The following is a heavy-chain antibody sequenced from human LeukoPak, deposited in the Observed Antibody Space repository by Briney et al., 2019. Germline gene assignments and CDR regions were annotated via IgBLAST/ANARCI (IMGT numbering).Heavy chain of an antibody. J-gene: IGHJ6*03. V-gene: IGHV4-39*07. CDR2: IYYSGST. D-gene: IGHD3-3*01. Sequence: SETLSLTCTVSGGSISSSSYYWGWIRQPPGKGLEWIGSIYYSGSTYYNPSLESRVTISVDTPKNQFSLKLSSVTAADTAVYYCARDTYDFWSGFENTYYYYYMDVWGKGTTVTVSS. CDR1: GGSISSSSYY. CDR3: ARDTYDFWSGFENTYYYYYMDV.